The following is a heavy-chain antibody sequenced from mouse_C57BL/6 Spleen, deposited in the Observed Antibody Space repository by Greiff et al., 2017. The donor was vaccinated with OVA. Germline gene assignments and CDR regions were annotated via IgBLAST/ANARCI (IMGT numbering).Heavy chain of an antibody. CDR3: AREWDYDKYFDV. Sequence: EVKLEESGPGLVKPSQSLSLTCSVTGYSITSGYYWNWIRQFPGNKLEWMGYISYDGSNNYNPSLKNRISITRDTSKNQFFLKLNSVTTEDTATYYCAREWDYDKYFDVWGTGTTVTVSS. J-gene: IGHJ1*03. D-gene: IGHD2-4*01. CDR2: ISYDGSN. V-gene: IGHV3-6*01. CDR1: GYSITSGYY.